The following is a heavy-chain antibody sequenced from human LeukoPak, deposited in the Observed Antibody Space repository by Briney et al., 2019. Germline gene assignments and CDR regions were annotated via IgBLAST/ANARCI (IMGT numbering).Heavy chain of an antibody. CDR3: GRGPNSGRLGELSLNY. D-gene: IGHD3-16*02. Sequence: SQTLSLTCTVSGGSISSGGYYWSWIRQPPGKGLEWIGYIDYSGATYYNPSLKSRVTISVDTSKNQFSLKLSSVTAADTAVYYCGRGPNSGRLGELSLNYWGQGTLVTVSS. J-gene: IGHJ4*02. V-gene: IGHV4-30-4*01. CDR2: IDYSGAT. CDR1: GGSISSGGYY.